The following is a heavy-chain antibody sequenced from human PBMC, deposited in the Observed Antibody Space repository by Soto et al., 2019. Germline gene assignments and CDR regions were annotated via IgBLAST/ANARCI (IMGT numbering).Heavy chain of an antibody. D-gene: IGHD3-22*01. J-gene: IGHJ4*02. CDR2: ISGSGGST. V-gene: IGHV3-23*01. Sequence: EVQLLESGGGLVQPGGSLRLSCAASGFTFSSYAMSWVRQAPGKGLEWVSAISGSGGSTYYADSVKGRFTISRDNSKNTLYLQMNSLRAEDTAVYYCAKDPGGYDSIRGSYYFDYWGQGTLVTVSS. CDR3: AKDPGGYDSIRGSYYFDY. CDR1: GFTFSSYA.